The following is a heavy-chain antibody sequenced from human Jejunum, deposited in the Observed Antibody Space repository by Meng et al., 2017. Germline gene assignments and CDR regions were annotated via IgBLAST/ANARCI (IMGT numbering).Heavy chain of an antibody. J-gene: IGHJ5*02. V-gene: IGHV3-11*01. CDR1: GFSFSDCY. CDR3: ARDREFQLLFGHWFDP. D-gene: IGHD3-3*01. Sequence: QVLLVESGGGLVKPGGSLRLSCAASGFSFSDCYMSSIRQAPGRGLSVKGRFTISRDNARNSLYLHMSSLAVEDTAVYFCARDREFQLLFGHWFDPWGQGTLVTVSS.